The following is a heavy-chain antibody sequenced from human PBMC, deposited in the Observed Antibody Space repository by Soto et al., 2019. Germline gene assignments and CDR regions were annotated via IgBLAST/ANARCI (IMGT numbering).Heavy chain of an antibody. D-gene: IGHD3-9*01. CDR1: GYTFTSYG. CDR2: ISAYNDNT. V-gene: IGHV1-18*01. J-gene: IGHJ4*02. Sequence: ASVKVSCKASGYTFTSYGINWVRQAPGRGLEWMAWISAYNDNTNYAQNLQGRVSLTTDTSTTTAYMELRSLRSDDTAVYYCASDGPYDILTGYQMGSLGFHYWGQGTLVTVSS. CDR3: ASDGPYDILTGYQMGSLGFHY.